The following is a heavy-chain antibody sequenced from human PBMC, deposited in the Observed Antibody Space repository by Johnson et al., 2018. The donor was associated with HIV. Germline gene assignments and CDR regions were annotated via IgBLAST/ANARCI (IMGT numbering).Heavy chain of an antibody. CDR2: ISWNNGYL. J-gene: IGHJ3*02. D-gene: IGHD3-22*01. CDR3: ARDRGYWDGLDI. V-gene: IGHV3-9*01. CDR1: GFTFDDYA. Sequence: VQLVESGGGVVRPGGSLRISCAASGFTFDDYAMPWVRQAPGKGLEWVSGISWNNGYLGYADSFKGRFTISRDNAKHSLYLQMNSLRAEDTAVYYCARDRGYWDGLDIWGQGTMVTVSS.